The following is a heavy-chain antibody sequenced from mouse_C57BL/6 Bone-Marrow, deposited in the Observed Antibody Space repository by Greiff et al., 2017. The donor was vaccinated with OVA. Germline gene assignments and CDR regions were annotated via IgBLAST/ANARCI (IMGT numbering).Heavy chain of an antibody. Sequence: EVKLVESGGGLVQPKGSLKLSCAASGFTFTTYAMPWVRQAPGKGLEWVARIRRKSSNYATYYADSVKDRFTISRDASQSMLEQLQNNLKTEETAVDYCGGGGDPDWCAYGGRGTVATVTA. CDR3: GGGGDPDWCAY. D-gene: IGHD2-13*01. J-gene: IGHJ3*01. V-gene: IGHV10-3*01. CDR2: IRRKSSNYAT. CDR1: GFTFTTYA.